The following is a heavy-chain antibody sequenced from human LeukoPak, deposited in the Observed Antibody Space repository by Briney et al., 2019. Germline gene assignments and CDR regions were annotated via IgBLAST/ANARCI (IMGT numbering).Heavy chain of an antibody. CDR2: INPNSGGT. J-gene: IGHJ3*02. CDR1: GYTFTGYY. CDR3: ARGREVLLWFGDAFDI. D-gene: IGHD3-10*01. V-gene: IGHV1-2*02. Sequence: ASVKVSCKASGYTFTGYYMHWVRQAPGQGLEWMGWINPNSGGTNYAQKFQGRVTMTRDTSISTAYMELSRLRSDDTAVYYCARGREVLLWFGDAFDIWGQGTMVTVSS.